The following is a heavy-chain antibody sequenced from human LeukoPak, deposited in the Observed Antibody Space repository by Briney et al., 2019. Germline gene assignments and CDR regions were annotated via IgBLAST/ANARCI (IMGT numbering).Heavy chain of an antibody. D-gene: IGHD1-26*01. CDR3: AREGVGSRPFDY. J-gene: IGHJ4*02. CDR1: GDSISSYY. V-gene: IGHV4-4*07. CDR2: IYTSGST. Sequence: SSETLSLTCAVSGDSISSYYCTWIRQPAGKGLEWIGRIYTSGSTVYNPSLQSRVSMSVDTSKNQVSLKLTSVTAADTAVYYCAREGVGSRPFDYWGQGALVTVSS.